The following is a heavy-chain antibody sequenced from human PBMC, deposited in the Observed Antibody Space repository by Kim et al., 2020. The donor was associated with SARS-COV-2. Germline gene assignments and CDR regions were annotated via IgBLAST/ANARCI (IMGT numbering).Heavy chain of an antibody. Sequence: LSGGGTSSAQRFQGRVTITRDPSTSTVYMELSSQRSEDTAVYYCARSGMDVWGQGTTVTVSS. CDR3: ARSGMDV. CDR2: LSGGGT. V-gene: IGHV1-46*01. J-gene: IGHJ6*02.